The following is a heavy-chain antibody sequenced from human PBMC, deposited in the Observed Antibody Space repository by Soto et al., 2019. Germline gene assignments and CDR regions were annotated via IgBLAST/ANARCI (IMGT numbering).Heavy chain of an antibody. CDR1: GFTFSSYA. D-gene: IGHD6-13*01. CDR3: AKDKEGYSSTKTHWFDP. V-gene: IGHV3-23*01. CDR2: ISGSGGST. Sequence: EVQLLESGGGLVQPGGSLRLSCAASGFTFSSYAMSWVRQAPGKGLEWVSAISGSGGSTYYADSVKGRFTISRDNSKNTLYLQMNRLRAEDTAVYYCAKDKEGYSSTKTHWFDPWGQGNQVTVSS. J-gene: IGHJ5*02.